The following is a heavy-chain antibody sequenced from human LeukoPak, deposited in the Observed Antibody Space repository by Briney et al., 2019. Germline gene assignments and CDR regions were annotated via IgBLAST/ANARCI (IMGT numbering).Heavy chain of an antibody. CDR2: ISYDGSNK. J-gene: IGHJ6*02. CDR1: VFTFSSYA. CDR3: ARVYYYYYGMDV. Sequence: GGSLRLSCAASVFTFSSYAMHWVRQAPGKGLEWVAVISYDGSNKYYADSVKGRFTISRDNSKNTLYLQMNSLRAEDTAVYYCARVYYYYYGMDVWGQGTTVTVSS. V-gene: IGHV3-30*04.